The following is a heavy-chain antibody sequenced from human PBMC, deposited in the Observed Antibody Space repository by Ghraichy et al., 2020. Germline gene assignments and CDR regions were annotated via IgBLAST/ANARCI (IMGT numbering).Heavy chain of an antibody. CDR1: GFTFSTYA. D-gene: IGHD2/OR15-2a*01. Sequence: GGSLRLSCAASGFTFSTYAMSWVRQAPGKGLEWVSALRGSGDSTYYADSVKGRFTISRDNSKNTLYLQMNSLSVEDTAVYFCAKGRSTTNHYDYWGQVTLVTVSS. V-gene: IGHV3-23*01. J-gene: IGHJ4*02. CDR3: AKGRSTTNHYDY. CDR2: LRGSGDST.